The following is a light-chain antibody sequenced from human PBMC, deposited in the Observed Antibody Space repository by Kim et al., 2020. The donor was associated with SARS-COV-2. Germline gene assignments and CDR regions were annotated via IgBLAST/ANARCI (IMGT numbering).Light chain of an antibody. Sequence: IQLTQSPSSLSASVGDRVTITCRASQGISSYLAWYQQKPGKAPNLLIYAASTLRSGVPSRFSGSGSGTDFTLTISSLQPEDFATYYCQQVNDFPYTFGQGTKLEI. CDR3: QQVNDFPYT. J-gene: IGKJ2*01. CDR2: AAS. CDR1: QGISSY. V-gene: IGKV1-9*01.